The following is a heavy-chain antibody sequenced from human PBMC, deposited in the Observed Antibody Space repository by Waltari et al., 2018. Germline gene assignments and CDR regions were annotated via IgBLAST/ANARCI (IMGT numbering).Heavy chain of an antibody. Sequence: QVQLQESGPGLVKPSETLSLTCAVSGYSISSGYYWGWIRQPPGKGLEWIGSIYHSGRTYYNPALKSRVTISVDTSKNQFSLKLSSVTAADTAVYYCARRGREYSGYDSYYFDYWGQGTLVTVSS. J-gene: IGHJ4*02. CDR2: IYHSGRT. CDR3: ARRGREYSGYDSYYFDY. D-gene: IGHD5-12*01. CDR1: GYSISSGYY. V-gene: IGHV4-38-2*01.